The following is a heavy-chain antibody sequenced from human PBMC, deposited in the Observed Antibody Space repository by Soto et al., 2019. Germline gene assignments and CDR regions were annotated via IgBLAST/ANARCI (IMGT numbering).Heavy chain of an antibody. CDR1: GFTFSSYS. Sequence: EVQLVESGGGLVKPGWSLRLSCAASGFTFSSYSMNWVRQAPGKGLEWVSSISSSSSYIYYADSVKGRFTISRDNAKNSLYLQMNSLRAEDTAVYYCARDKGSGSYYSFDYWGQGTLVTVSS. CDR3: ARDKGSGSYYSFDY. J-gene: IGHJ4*02. V-gene: IGHV3-21*01. D-gene: IGHD3-10*01. CDR2: ISSSSSYI.